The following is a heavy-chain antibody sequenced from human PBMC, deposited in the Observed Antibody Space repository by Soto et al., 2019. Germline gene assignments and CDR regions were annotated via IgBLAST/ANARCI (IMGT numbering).Heavy chain of an antibody. CDR3: VGDMWGTGDY. CDR1: GFSFSGFY. CDR2: INPDGSAT. Sequence: PGGSLRLSCPASGFSFSGFYMHWVRQVPGKGPVWVSRINPDGSATTYADSVQGRFTISRDNSKNTLFLQVNSLRVEDTAVYYCVGDMWGTGDYWGQGTLVTVSS. V-gene: IGHV3-74*03. J-gene: IGHJ4*02. D-gene: IGHD1-1*01.